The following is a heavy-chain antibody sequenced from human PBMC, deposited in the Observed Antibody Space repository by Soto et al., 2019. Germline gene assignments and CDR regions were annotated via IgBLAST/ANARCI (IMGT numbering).Heavy chain of an antibody. V-gene: IGHV3-30*18. CDR1: GFTFSSYG. J-gene: IGHJ6*02. CDR2: ISYDGSNK. Sequence: QVQLVESGGGVGQPGRSLRLSCAASGFTFSSYGMHWVRQAPGKGLEWVAVISYDGSNKYYADSVKGRFTISRDNSKNTLYLQMNSLRAEDTAVYYCAKGPRWLIAPASGMAVWGQGTTVTVSS. CDR3: AKGPRWLIAPASGMAV. D-gene: IGHD6-13*01.